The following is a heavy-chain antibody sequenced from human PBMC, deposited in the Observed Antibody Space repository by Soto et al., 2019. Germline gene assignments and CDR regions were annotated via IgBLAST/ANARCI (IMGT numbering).Heavy chain of an antibody. J-gene: IGHJ4*02. CDR3: ARDRSYTTDC. CDR2: INSDGSTT. D-gene: IGHD1-26*01. V-gene: IGHV3-74*01. Sequence: LRLSCAASGFTFSNSWMHWVRQAPGKGLVWVSYINSDGSTTTYADSVKGRFTISRDNAKNTVYLQITSLTAEDTAVYYCARDRSYTTDCWGQGTLVTVSS. CDR1: GFTFSNSW.